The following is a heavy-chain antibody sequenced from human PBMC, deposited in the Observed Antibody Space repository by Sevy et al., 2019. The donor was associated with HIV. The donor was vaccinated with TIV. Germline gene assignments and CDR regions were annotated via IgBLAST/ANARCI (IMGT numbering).Heavy chain of an antibody. Sequence: GGSLRLSCTASGFTFSSYDMNWVRQAPGKGLEWVSKIRSSGSSIYYADSVKGRFTIYRDNAKNSLNLQMNSLRAEDTAVYYCTRNGGAFDNGFDPWGQGTLVTVSS. V-gene: IGHV3-48*03. CDR2: IRSSGSSI. D-gene: IGHD2-8*01. J-gene: IGHJ5*02. CDR3: TRNGGAFDNGFDP. CDR1: GFTFSSYD.